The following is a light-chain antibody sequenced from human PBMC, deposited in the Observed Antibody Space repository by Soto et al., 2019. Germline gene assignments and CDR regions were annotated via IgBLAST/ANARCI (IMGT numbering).Light chain of an antibody. CDR2: DVS. CDR1: QTISSW. Sequence: DIHMTQSPSTLSLSVGDRVTITCRASQTISSWLAWYQQKPGKAPNPLIYDVSTLDSGVPSRFSGSASGTEFTLTIGSLESDDFATYYCQQYHRYSTFGQGTKVDIK. J-gene: IGKJ1*01. V-gene: IGKV1-5*01. CDR3: QQYHRYST.